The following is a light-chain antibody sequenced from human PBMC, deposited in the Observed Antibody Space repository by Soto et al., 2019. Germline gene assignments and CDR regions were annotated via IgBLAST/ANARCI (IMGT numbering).Light chain of an antibody. CDR2: GAS. Sequence: EIVMTQSPATLSVSPGGRATLSGRASQSVSSNLAWYQQKPGQAPRLLIYGASTRATGIPARFSGSGSGTEFTLTISSLQSEDFAVYYCQQYNNWPRTFGQGTKVDI. J-gene: IGKJ1*01. CDR3: QQYNNWPRT. V-gene: IGKV3-15*01. CDR1: QSVSSN.